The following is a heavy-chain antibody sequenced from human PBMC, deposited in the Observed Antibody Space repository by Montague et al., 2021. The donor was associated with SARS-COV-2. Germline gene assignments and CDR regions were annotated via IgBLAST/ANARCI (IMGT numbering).Heavy chain of an antibody. J-gene: IGHJ4*02. CDR2: INWNGGST. CDR1: GFTFGDYA. V-gene: IGHV3-20*04. D-gene: IGHD3-9*01. Sequence: SLRFSCAASGFTFGDYAMSWVRQAPGKGLEWVSGINWNGGSTGSADSVKGRFTISRDNAKNSLYLQMNSLRAEDTALYYCARDTRSEYFDFLTGYYKGVFFDYWGQGTLVTVSS. CDR3: ARDTRSEYFDFLTGYYKGVFFDY.